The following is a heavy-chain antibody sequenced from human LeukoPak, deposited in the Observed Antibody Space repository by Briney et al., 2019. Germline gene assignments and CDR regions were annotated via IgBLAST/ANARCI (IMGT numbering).Heavy chain of an antibody. J-gene: IGHJ5*02. CDR1: GYTFIDYY. D-gene: IGHD2-2*01. CDR2: INTNSGGT. Sequence: ASVKISCKASGYTFIDYYIHWVRQAPGQGLEWMGWINTNSGGTNTAQKFQGRVTMTRDTSISTAYMELSRLRSDDTAVYYCASRPPMTYCSSTSCYNPWGQGTLVTVSS. V-gene: IGHV1-2*02. CDR3: ASRPPMTYCSSTSCYNP.